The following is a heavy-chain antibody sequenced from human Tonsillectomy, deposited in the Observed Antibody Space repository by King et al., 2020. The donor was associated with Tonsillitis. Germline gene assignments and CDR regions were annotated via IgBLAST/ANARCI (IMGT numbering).Heavy chain of an antibody. Sequence: LQLQESGPGLVKPSETLSLTCTVSGDSISSYYWSWIRQPAGKGLEWIGRIYTSGSTNYNPSLKSRVTMSVDTSKNQFSLNLTSVTAADTAVYYCAKVPRVAWFDPWGQGTLVTVSS. CDR2: IYTSGST. J-gene: IGHJ5*02. CDR1: GDSISSYY. V-gene: IGHV4-4*07. CDR3: AKVPRVAWFDP. D-gene: IGHD2-15*01.